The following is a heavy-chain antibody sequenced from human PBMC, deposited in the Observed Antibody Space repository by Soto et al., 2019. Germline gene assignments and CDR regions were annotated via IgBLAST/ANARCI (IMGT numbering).Heavy chain of an antibody. CDR3: ARGGGSSFSYYFDY. D-gene: IGHD6-6*01. J-gene: IGHJ4*02. CDR2: INHSGST. Sequence: QVQLQQWGAGLLKPSETLSLTCAVYGWSFSGYYWSWIRQPPGKGLEWIGEINHSGSTNSNPSLKRRVTISVDTSKNKFSRKLSSVTAADTAVYYCARGGGSSFSYYFDYWGQGPLVTVSS. V-gene: IGHV4-34*01. CDR1: GWSFSGYY.